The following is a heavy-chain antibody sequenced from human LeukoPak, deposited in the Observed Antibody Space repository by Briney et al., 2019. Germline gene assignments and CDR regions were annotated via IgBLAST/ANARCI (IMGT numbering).Heavy chain of an antibody. V-gene: IGHV1-69*04. CDR2: IIPILGIA. D-gene: IGHD2-2*01. J-gene: IGHJ3*02. Sequence: GASVKVSCKASGGTFSSYAISWVRPAPGQGLEWMGRIIPILGIANYAQKFQGRVTITADKSTSTAYMELSSLRSEDTAVYYCARAPLPHCSSTSCYRNAFDIWGQGTMVTVSS. CDR1: GGTFSSYA. CDR3: ARAPLPHCSSTSCYRNAFDI.